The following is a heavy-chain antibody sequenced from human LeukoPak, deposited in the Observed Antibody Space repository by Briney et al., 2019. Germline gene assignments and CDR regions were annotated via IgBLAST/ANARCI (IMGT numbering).Heavy chain of an antibody. J-gene: IGHJ3*02. V-gene: IGHV3-33*01. D-gene: IGHD3-22*01. CDR2: IWYDGSNT. CDR1: GFTFNSYR. Sequence: GVSLRLSCAASGFTFNSYRMNWFRQAPGKGLEWVALIWYDGSNTYYADSVKGRFTISSDNSKNKLLQPMNSTTATETANYYSVRDTSSSGYDDDFDIWGQGTMVTVSS. CDR3: VRDTSSSGYDDDFDI.